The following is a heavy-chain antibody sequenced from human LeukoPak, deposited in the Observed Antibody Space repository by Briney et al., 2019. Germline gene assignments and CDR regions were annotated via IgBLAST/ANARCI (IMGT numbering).Heavy chain of an antibody. D-gene: IGHD3-10*01. CDR3: AKELLWFGESMDFDY. CDR2: ISGSGGST. CDR1: GFTFSSYA. J-gene: IGHJ4*02. Sequence: PGGSLRLSCAASGFTFSSYAMSWVRQAAGKGLEWVSAISGSGGSTYYADSVKGRFTISRDNSKNTLYLQMNSLRAEDTAVYYCAKELLWFGESMDFDYWGQGTLVTVSS. V-gene: IGHV3-23*01.